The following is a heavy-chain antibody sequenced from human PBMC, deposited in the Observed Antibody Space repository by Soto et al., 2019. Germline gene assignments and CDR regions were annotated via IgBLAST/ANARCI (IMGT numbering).Heavy chain of an antibody. CDR1: GFTFSSYA. V-gene: IGHV3-23*01. D-gene: IGHD5-12*01. Sequence: GGSLRLSCAASGFTFSSYAMSWVRQAPGKGLEWVSAISGSGGSTYYADSVKGRFTISRDNSKNTLYLQMNSLRAEDTAVYYCAKDLYMDLGRGPPLRAIVATREYESYYYYYYGMDVWGQGTTVTVSS. J-gene: IGHJ6*02. CDR2: ISGSGGST. CDR3: AKDLYMDLGRGPPLRAIVATREYESYYYYYYGMDV.